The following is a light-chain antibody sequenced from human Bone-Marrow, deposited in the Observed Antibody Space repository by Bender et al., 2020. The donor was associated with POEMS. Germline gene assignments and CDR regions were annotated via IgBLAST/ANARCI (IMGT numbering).Light chain of an antibody. Sequence: SYELTQPPSVSVSPGQTATITCSADTLAQLYAYWYQLKPGQAPVVVIFNDSERPSGIPERFSGSSSGTTGTLTISGVQAEDEADYYCQSADTSGSYVCGPGTRVTVL. CDR2: NDS. J-gene: IGLJ1*01. V-gene: IGLV3-25*03. CDR1: TLAQLY. CDR3: QSADTSGSYV.